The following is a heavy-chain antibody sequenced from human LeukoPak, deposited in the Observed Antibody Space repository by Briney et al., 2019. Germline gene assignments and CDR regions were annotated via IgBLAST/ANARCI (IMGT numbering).Heavy chain of an antibody. V-gene: IGHV4-61*08. Sequence: SETLSLTCSVSGGSINSGDHYWNWIRQPPGKGLEWIGYIYYSGSTNYNPSLKSRVTISVDTSKNQFSLKVSSVTAADTAVYYCARAPGNDYYPYYYMDVWGKGTTVTVSS. CDR3: ARAPGNDYYPYYYMDV. CDR1: GGSINSGDHY. CDR2: IYYSGST. J-gene: IGHJ6*03. D-gene: IGHD4/OR15-4a*01.